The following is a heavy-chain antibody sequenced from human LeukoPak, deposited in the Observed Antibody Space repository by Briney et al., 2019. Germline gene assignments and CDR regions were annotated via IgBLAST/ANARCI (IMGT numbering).Heavy chain of an antibody. CDR3: ARGRDSSGYEGGLDY. CDR2: INPSGGST. Sequence: ASVKVSCKASGYTFTSYYMHWVRQASGQGLEWMGIINPSGGSTSYAQKFQGRVTVTRDTSTSTVYMELSSLRSEDTAVYYCARGRDSSGYEGGLDYWGQGTLVTVSS. V-gene: IGHV1-46*01. D-gene: IGHD3-22*01. CDR1: GYTFTSYY. J-gene: IGHJ4*02.